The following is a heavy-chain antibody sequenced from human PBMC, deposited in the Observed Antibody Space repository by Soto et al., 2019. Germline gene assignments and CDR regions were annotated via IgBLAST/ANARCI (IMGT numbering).Heavy chain of an antibody. CDR1: GFTFSSYS. V-gene: IGHV3-21*01. CDR3: AARYCTDGVCPFDY. J-gene: IGHJ4*02. Sequence: GSLRLSCAASGFTFSSYSMNWVRQAPGKGLEWVASISRGGSAIYYTDSVKGRFTISRDNARNSLFLQMDSLRDDDMAVYYCAARYCTDGVCPFDYWGRGTQVTVSS. CDR2: ISRGGSAI. D-gene: IGHD2-8*01.